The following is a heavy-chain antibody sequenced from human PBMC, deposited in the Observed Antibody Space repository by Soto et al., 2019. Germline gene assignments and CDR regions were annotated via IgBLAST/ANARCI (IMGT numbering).Heavy chain of an antibody. D-gene: IGHD4-17*01. Sequence: QVQLVESGGGEVQPGRSLTISCAASGFTFSTYAMHWVRQTAGKGLEWVAVISYDGTNKFYSDSVKGRFTISRDNFKNTLTLQMNSLRADDTAVYSCAKDLQSYGDYDYYCYGMDVWGLGTRVTVSS. V-gene: IGHV3-30*18. J-gene: IGHJ6*02. CDR3: AKDLQSYGDYDYYCYGMDV. CDR1: GFTFSTYA. CDR2: ISYDGTNK.